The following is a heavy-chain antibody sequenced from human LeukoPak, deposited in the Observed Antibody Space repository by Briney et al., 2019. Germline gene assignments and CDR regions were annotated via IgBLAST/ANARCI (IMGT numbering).Heavy chain of an antibody. D-gene: IGHD3-22*01. J-gene: IGHJ4*02. Sequence: ASVKVSCKASGGTFSSYAISGVRQAPGQGLEWMGRIIPILGIANYAQKFQGRVTITADKSTSTAYMELSSLRSEDTAVYYCARAPSYYYDSSGIRGYWGQGTLVTVSS. CDR1: GGTFSSYA. CDR3: ARAPSYYYDSSGIRGY. V-gene: IGHV1-69*04. CDR2: IIPILGIA.